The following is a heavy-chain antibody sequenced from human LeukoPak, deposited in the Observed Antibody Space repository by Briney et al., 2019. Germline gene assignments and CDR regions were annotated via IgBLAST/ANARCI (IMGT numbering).Heavy chain of an antibody. Sequence: GGSLRLSCAASGFTFSDYYMIWIRQAPGKGLEWVLYISKSGDNTNYADSVKGRFTISRDNAKNSLYLQMNSLRAEDTAVYYCARVRQSGSPLDYWGQGTLVTVSS. CDR2: ISKSGDNT. J-gene: IGHJ4*02. V-gene: IGHV3-11*05. D-gene: IGHD1-26*01. CDR1: GFTFSDYY. CDR3: ARVRQSGSPLDY.